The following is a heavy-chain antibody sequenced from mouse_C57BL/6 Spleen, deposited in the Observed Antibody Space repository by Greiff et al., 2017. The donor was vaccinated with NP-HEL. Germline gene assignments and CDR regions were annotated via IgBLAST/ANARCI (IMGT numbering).Heavy chain of an antibody. CDR2: INPSSGYT. J-gene: IGHJ1*03. D-gene: IGHD2-1*01. V-gene: IGHV1-4*01. Sequence: VKLQESGAELARPGASVKMSCKASGYTFTSYTMHWVKQRPGQGLEWIGYINPSSGYTKYNQKFKDKATLTADKSSSTAYMQLSSLTSEDSAVYYCARRGNSWYFDVWGTGTTVTVSS. CDR3: ARRGNSWYFDV. CDR1: GYTFTSYT.